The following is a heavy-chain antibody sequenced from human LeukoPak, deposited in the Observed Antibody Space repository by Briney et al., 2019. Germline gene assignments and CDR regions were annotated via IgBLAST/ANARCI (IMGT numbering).Heavy chain of an antibody. J-gene: IGHJ4*02. Sequence: PSETLSLTCAVYGGSFSGYYWSWIRQPPGKGLEWIGEINHSGSTNYNPSLKSRVTISVDKSENQFSLKLSSVTAADTAVYYCVSYGLFGSDYWGQGTLVTVSS. V-gene: IGHV4-34*01. CDR3: VSYGLFGSDY. CDR2: INHSGST. D-gene: IGHD3-10*01. CDR1: GGSFSGYY.